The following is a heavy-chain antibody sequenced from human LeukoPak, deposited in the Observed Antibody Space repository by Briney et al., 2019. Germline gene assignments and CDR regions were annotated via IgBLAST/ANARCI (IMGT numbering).Heavy chain of an antibody. CDR3: ARGYCSGGSCYSKYRNWFDP. J-gene: IGHJ5*02. Sequence: SETLSLTCTVSGYSISTGYYWSWIRQPPGKGLEWIGEINHSGSTNYNPSLKSRVTISVDTSKNQFSLKLSSVTAADTAVYYCARGYCSGGSCYSKYRNWFDPWGQGTLVTVSS. CDR1: GYSISTGYY. D-gene: IGHD2-15*01. CDR2: INHSGST. V-gene: IGHV4-34*01.